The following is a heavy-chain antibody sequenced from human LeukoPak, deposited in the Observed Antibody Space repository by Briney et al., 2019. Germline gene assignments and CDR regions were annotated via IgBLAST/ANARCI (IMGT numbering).Heavy chain of an antibody. CDR2: ISGSDSST. J-gene: IGHJ4*02. Sequence: GGSLRLSCAASGFTFSSYAMSWVRQAPGKGLEWVSAISGSDSSTHYADSVKGRFTISRDNSKNALYLQMNSLRAEDTAVYYCARSVAGHEGPFDYWGQGTLVTVSS. CDR3: ARSVAGHEGPFDY. D-gene: IGHD6-19*01. V-gene: IGHV3-23*01. CDR1: GFTFSSYA.